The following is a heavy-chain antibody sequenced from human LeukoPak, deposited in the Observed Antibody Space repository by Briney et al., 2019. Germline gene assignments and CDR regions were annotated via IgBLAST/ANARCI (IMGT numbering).Heavy chain of an antibody. CDR2: IQYDGRNK. D-gene: IGHD3-16*02. CDR3: AKDGVILAPGIYWYMDV. J-gene: IGHJ6*03. CDR1: TFAFSNYG. Sequence: PGGSLRLSCAASTFAFSNYGMPWVRQAPGKGLEWVAFIQYDGRNKYYADSVKGRFTISRDNSKNTLYLQMNSLRAEDTAVFYCAKDGVILAPGIYWYMDVWGRGTTVTVSS. V-gene: IGHV3-30*02.